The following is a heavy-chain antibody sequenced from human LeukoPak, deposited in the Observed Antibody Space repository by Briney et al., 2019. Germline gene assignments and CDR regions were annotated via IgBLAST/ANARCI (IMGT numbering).Heavy chain of an antibody. D-gene: IGHD6-25*01. J-gene: IGHJ4*02. CDR2: ISYDGNDK. CDR3: AREWGNSGFDY. CDR1: GFIFSSYA. V-gene: IGHV3-30-3*01. Sequence: GGSLRLSCSVSGFIFSSYAMHWVRQAPGKGLEWVAVISYDGNDKYYADSVKGRFTISRDSSENTLFLQMSSLRIEDTAAYYCAREWGNSGFDYWGQGTLVTVSS.